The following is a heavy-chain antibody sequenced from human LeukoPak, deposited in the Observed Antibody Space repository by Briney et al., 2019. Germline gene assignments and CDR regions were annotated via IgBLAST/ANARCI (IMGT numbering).Heavy chain of an antibody. CDR1: GFTFSSYG. CDR3: ARGSSYSGY. Sequence: PGGSLRLSCAASGFTFSSYGMNWVRRAPGKGLEWVSSISASSSYISYADSLKGRFTISRDNAKNSLYLQMNSLRAEDTAVYYCARGSSYSGYWGQGTLVTVSS. V-gene: IGHV3-21*01. D-gene: IGHD3-10*01. J-gene: IGHJ4*02. CDR2: ISASSSYI.